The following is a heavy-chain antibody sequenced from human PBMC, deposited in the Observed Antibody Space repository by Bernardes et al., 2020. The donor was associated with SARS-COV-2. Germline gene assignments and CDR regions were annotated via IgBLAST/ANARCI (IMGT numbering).Heavy chain of an antibody. J-gene: IGHJ4*02. V-gene: IGHV3-73*01. Sequence: GALRLSCAASGFNFSGSAIQWVRQPSGKGLEWIGRIRSKPKGYATTYAASLKGRFVISRDDSRNTAYLQIHSLKIEDTAVYYCTGDYLYWDQGTLVSVSS. CDR2: IRSKPKGYAT. D-gene: IGHD4-17*01. CDR1: GFNFSGSA. CDR3: TGDYLY.